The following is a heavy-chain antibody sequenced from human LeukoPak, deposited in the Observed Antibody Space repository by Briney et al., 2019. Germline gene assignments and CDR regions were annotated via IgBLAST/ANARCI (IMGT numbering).Heavy chain of an antibody. CDR2: ISSSSSYI. J-gene: IGHJ4*02. D-gene: IGHD5-12*01. Sequence: GGSLRLSCAASGFTFSSYSMNWVRQAPGKGLEWVSSISSSSSYIYYADSVKGRFTISRDKAKNSLYLQMNSLRAEDTAVYYCARDGATILAGWGQGTLVTVSS. CDR1: GFTFSSYS. V-gene: IGHV3-21*01. CDR3: ARDGATILAG.